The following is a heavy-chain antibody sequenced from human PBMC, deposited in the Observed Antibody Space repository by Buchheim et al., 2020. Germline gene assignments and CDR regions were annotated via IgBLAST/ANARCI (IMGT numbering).Heavy chain of an antibody. Sequence: QVQLQESGPGLVKPSQTLSLTCTVSGGSISSGDYYWSWIRQPPGKGLEWIGYIYYSGSTYYNPLLKSRFTISVDTSKNQFSLKLSSVTAADTAVYYCARNEGYCSGGSCQNYYYGMDVWGQGTT. D-gene: IGHD2-15*01. V-gene: IGHV4-30-4*01. CDR2: IYYSGST. CDR3: ARNEGYCSGGSCQNYYYGMDV. CDR1: GGSISSGDYY. J-gene: IGHJ6*02.